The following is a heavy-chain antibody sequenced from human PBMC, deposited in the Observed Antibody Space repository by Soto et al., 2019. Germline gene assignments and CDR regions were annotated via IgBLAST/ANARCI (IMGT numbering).Heavy chain of an antibody. CDR3: ARQASGYYYGWFDP. CDR1: GGSILDSTYY. V-gene: IGHV4-39*01. Sequence: SETLSLTCTVSGGSILDSTYYWAWIRQSTGKSLEWIGTIFYSGGTFYTPSLKSRVTMSVDTSNNHFSLKLSSVTAAYTFVYYCARQASGYYYGWFDPWGKGPLVT. CDR2: IFYSGGT. J-gene: IGHJ5*02. D-gene: IGHD3-22*01.